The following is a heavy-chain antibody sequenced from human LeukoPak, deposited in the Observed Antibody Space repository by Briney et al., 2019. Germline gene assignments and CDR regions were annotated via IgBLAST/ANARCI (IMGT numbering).Heavy chain of an antibody. V-gene: IGHV3-30*18. J-gene: IGHJ4*02. Sequence: PGGSLRLSFAASGFTFRSDGMHGVRQAPGKGLERVAVISYDGSNKYYADSVKGRFTISRDNSKNTLYLQMNSLRAEDTAVYYCAKDEKSLYRISPLVYWRQGTLVTVSS. D-gene: IGHD6-13*01. CDR2: ISYDGSNK. CDR3: AKDEKSLYRISPLVY. CDR1: GFTFRSDG.